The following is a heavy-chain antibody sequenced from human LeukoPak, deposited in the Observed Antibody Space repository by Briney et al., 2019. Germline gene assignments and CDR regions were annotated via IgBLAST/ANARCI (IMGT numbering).Heavy chain of an antibody. J-gene: IGHJ6*02. V-gene: IGHV1-24*01. CDR3: ATRGNGDQNYYYYGMDV. D-gene: IGHD4-17*01. CDR1: GYTLTELS. CDR2: FDPEDGET. Sequence: ASVKVSCKVSGYTLTELSMHWVRQAPGKGLEWMGGFDPEDGETIYAQKFQGRVTMTEGTSTDTAYMELSSLRSEDTAVYYCATRGNGDQNYYYYGMDVWGQGTTVTVSS.